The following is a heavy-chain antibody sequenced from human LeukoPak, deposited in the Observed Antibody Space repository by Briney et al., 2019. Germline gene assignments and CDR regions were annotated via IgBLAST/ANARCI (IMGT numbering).Heavy chain of an antibody. CDR1: GGSISSYY. Sequence: SETLSLTCTVSGGSISSYYWSWIRQPAGKGLEWIGRIYTSGSTNYNPSLKSRVTMSVDTSKNQFSLKLSSVTAADTAVYYCAGPHAYSSGWYYFDYWGQGTLFTVSS. V-gene: IGHV4-4*07. D-gene: IGHD6-19*01. J-gene: IGHJ4*02. CDR2: IYTSGST. CDR3: AGPHAYSSGWYYFDY.